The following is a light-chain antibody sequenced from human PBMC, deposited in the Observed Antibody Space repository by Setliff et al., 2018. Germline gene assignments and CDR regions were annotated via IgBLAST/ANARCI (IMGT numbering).Light chain of an antibody. Sequence: QSALTQPPSASGSPGQSVTISCTGTSSDVGGYNYVSWYQQHPGKAPKLMIYEVSKRPSGVPDRFSGSKSGSTASLTVSGLQAEDEADYYCSSYAGSNNPYVFGTGTKV. V-gene: IGLV2-8*01. CDR1: SSDVGGYNY. CDR2: EVS. J-gene: IGLJ1*01. CDR3: SSYAGSNNPYV.